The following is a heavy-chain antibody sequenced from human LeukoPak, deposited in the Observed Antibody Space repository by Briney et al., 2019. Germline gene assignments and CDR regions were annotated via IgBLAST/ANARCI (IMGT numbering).Heavy chain of an antibody. J-gene: IGHJ4*02. CDR2: ITNDGSDT. D-gene: IGHD5-24*01. CDR3: SRDRRDGDKAGPFDY. CDR1: GFAFSTYG. V-gene: IGHV3-74*01. Sequence: GGSLRLSCAASGFAFSTYGMHWVRQAPGKGLVWVSRITNDGSDTSYADSVKGRFTISRDNAKNTLYLQMNSLRAEDTAVYYCSRDRRDGDKAGPFDYWGQGTLVTVSS.